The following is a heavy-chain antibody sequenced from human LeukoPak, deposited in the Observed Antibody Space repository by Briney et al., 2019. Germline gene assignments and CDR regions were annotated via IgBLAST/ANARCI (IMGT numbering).Heavy chain of an antibody. V-gene: IGHV3-11*04. CDR3: AKGSSSYGHPISPLVDY. D-gene: IGHD3-10*01. CDR1: GFTFSDYY. CDR2: ISSSGSTI. J-gene: IGHJ4*02. Sequence: GGSLRLSCAASGFTFSDYYMSWIRQAPGKGLGWVSYISSSGSTIYYADSVKGRFTISRDNSRKLLYLQMNNLRTEDTAVYYCAKGSSSYGHPISPLVDYWGQGTLVTVSS.